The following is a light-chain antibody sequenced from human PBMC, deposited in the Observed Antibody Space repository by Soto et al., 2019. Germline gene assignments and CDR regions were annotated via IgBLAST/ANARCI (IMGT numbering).Light chain of an antibody. J-gene: IGKJ5*01. V-gene: IGKV1-27*01. CDR3: QNYNSAPIT. Sequence: DIQMTQSPSSLSASVGDRVTITCRASQGISNYLAWYQQKPGRVPKLLIYVASTLQSGVPSRLSGRGSGTDFSLSISSLQPEDVATYYCQNYNSAPITFGQGTRLEIK. CDR1: QGISNY. CDR2: VAS.